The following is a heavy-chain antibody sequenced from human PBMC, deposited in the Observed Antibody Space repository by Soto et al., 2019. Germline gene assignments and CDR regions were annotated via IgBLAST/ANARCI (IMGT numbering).Heavy chain of an antibody. D-gene: IGHD3-3*01. CDR2: ISSSSSYI. Sequence: GGSLRLSCAASGFTFSSYSMNWVRQAPGKGLEWVSSISSSSSYIYYADSVKGRFTISRDNAKNSLYLQMNSLRSEDTAVYYCARSYDFWSGYISPYYYMDVWGKGTTVTVSS. J-gene: IGHJ6*03. V-gene: IGHV3-21*04. CDR3: ARSYDFWSGYISPYYYMDV. CDR1: GFTFSSYS.